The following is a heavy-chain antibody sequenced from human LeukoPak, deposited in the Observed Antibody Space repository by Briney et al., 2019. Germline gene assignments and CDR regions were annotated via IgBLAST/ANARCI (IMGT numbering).Heavy chain of an antibody. D-gene: IGHD6-19*01. J-gene: IGHJ4*02. CDR2: ISGDGGST. V-gene: IGHV3-43*02. Sequence: GGSLRLSCAASGFTFDDYAMHWVRQAPGKGLEWVSLISGDGGSTYYADSVKGRFTISRDNAKNSLYLQMNSLRAEDTAVYYCARDRAVAGDYWGQGTLVTVSS. CDR1: GFTFDDYA. CDR3: ARDRAVAGDY.